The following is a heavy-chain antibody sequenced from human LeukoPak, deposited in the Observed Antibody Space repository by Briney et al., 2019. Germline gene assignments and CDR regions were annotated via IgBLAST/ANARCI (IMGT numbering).Heavy chain of an antibody. CDR1: GFTFSSYS. V-gene: IGHV3-21*01. Sequence: GGSLRLSCAASGFTFSSYSMNWVRQAPGKGLEWVSSISSSSSYIYYADSVKGRFTISRDNAKNSLYLQMNSLRPDDTAVYYCAKDQLGFMYYYDSRPETYYYYYMDVWGKGTTVTISS. CDR3: AKDQLGFMYYYDSRPETYYYYYMDV. CDR2: ISSSSSYI. D-gene: IGHD3-22*01. J-gene: IGHJ6*03.